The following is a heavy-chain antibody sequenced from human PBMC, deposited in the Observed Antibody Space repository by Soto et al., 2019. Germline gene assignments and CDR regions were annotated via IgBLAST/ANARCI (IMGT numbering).Heavy chain of an antibody. CDR1: GGSIRSSNW. D-gene: IGHD3-10*02. Sequence: SETLSLTCAVSGGSIRSSNWWSWVRQTPGKGLEWIGEIYHSGSTNYNPSLKSRVTISVDKSKNQFSLKLSSVTAADTAVYYCASVRGGYYYAMDVWGQGTTVTVS. CDR3: ASVRGGYYYAMDV. V-gene: IGHV4-4*02. CDR2: IYHSGST. J-gene: IGHJ6*02.